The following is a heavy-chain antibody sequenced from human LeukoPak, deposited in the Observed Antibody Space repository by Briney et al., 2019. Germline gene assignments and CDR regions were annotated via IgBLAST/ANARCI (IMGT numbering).Heavy chain of an antibody. CDR3: ARGTPTNLWFGELLGHDFDY. V-gene: IGHV4-34*01. D-gene: IGHD3-10*01. J-gene: IGHJ4*02. CDR2: INHSGST. CDR1: GGSFSGYY. Sequence: SETLSLTCAVYGGSFSGYYWSWIRQPPGKGLEWIGEINHSGSTNYNPSLKSRVTISVDTSKNQFSLKLSSVTAADTAVYYCARGTPTNLWFGELLGHDFDYWGQGTLVTVSS.